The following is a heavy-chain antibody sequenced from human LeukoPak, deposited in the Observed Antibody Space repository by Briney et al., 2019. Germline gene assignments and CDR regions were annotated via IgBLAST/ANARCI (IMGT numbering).Heavy chain of an antibody. V-gene: IGHV1-69*13. CDR1: GGTFSSYA. CDR2: IIPIFGTA. D-gene: IGHD5-12*01. J-gene: IGHJ6*03. Sequence: GASVKVSCKASGGTFSSYAISWVRQAPGQGLEWMGGIIPIFGTANYAQKFQGRVTITADESTSTAYMELSSLRSEGTAVYYCARVRATIPFYYYYYMDVWGKGTTVTISS. CDR3: ARVRATIPFYYYYYMDV.